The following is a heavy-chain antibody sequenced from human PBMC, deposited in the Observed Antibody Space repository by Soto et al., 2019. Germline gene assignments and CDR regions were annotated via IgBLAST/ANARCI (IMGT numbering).Heavy chain of an antibody. CDR3: AGDRRDGYNGYFFDY. Sequence: QVQLQESGPGLVKPSETLSLTCTVSGGSISSYYWSWIRQPPGKGLEWIGYIYYTGSTTYNPSLKSRVTISVDTSKNQFSLKLSSVTAADTAVYYCAGDRRDGYNGYFFDYWGQGTLVTVSS. CDR2: IYYTGST. J-gene: IGHJ4*02. CDR1: GGSISSYY. D-gene: IGHD5-12*01. V-gene: IGHV4-59*01.